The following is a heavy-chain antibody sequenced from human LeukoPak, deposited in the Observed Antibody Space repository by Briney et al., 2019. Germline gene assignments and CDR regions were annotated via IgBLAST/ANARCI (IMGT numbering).Heavy chain of an antibody. CDR2: TYYRSNWYN. CDR1: GDSVSRNNVA. Sequence: SQTLSLTCAISGDSVSRNNVAWNWIRQSPSRGLEWLGRTYYRSNWYNEYAVSVGSRITINPDTSKNQFSMQLNSVTPEDTAVYYCARGGDVVVVPAADFDYWGQGILVTVSS. J-gene: IGHJ4*02. CDR3: ARGGDVVVVPAADFDY. V-gene: IGHV6-1*01. D-gene: IGHD2-2*01.